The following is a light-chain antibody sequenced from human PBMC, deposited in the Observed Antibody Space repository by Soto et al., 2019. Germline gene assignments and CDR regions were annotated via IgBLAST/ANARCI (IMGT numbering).Light chain of an antibody. CDR3: SSHTTSNTRV. Sequence: QSVLTQPASVAGSPGQSTTISCTGTSSDVGAYNYVSWYQQHPGKAPKLIIYEVSNRPSGVSWRFSGSKSGNTASLTISGLQSEDEADYYCSSHTTSNTRVFGTGTKVTVL. V-gene: IGLV2-14*01. CDR1: SSDVGAYNY. CDR2: EVS. J-gene: IGLJ1*01.